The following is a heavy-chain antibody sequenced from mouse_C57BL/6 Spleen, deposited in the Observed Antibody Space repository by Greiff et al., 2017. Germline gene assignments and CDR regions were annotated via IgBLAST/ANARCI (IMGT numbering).Heavy chain of an antibody. J-gene: IGHJ4*01. CDR3: AKNLDDGYLSNY. V-gene: IGHV2-5*01. CDR2: IWRGGST. CDR1: GFSLTSYG. D-gene: IGHD2-3*01. Sequence: VQLVESGPGLVQPSQSLSITCTVSGFSLTSYGVHWVRQSPGKGLEWLGVIWRGGSTDYNAAFMSRLSITKDNSKSQVFFKMNSLQADDTAIYYCAKNLDDGYLSNYWGQGTSVTVSS.